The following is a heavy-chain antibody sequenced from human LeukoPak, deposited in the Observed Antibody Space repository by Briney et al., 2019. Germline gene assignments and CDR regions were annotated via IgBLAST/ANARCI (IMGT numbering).Heavy chain of an antibody. V-gene: IGHV3-64*01. CDR3: ARVIPTNWGFFAY. CDR2: ITTNEGST. J-gene: IGHJ4*02. CDR1: GFTFSSYA. D-gene: IGHD7-27*01. Sequence: GGSLRLSCAASGFTFSSYAMHWVRQAPGKGLEYVSAITTNEGSTYYANSVKGRFTISRDNSKNTLYLQMGSLRAEDMAVYYCARVIPTNWGFFAYWGQGTLVTVSS.